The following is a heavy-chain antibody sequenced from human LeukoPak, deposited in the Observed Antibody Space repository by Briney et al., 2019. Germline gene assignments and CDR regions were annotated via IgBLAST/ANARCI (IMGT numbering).Heavy chain of an antibody. CDR2: TYYRSKWYN. D-gene: IGHD2-2*01. V-gene: IGHV6-1*01. CDR3: ARGGTAAANFDY. CDR1: GDSVSSNSVA. J-gene: IGHJ4*02. Sequence: SQTLSLTCAISGDSVSSNSVAWDWIRQSPSRGLEWLGRTYYRSKWYNDYAVSVKSRITINPDTSKNQFSLQLNSVTPEDTAVYYCARGGTAAANFDYWGQGTLVTVSS.